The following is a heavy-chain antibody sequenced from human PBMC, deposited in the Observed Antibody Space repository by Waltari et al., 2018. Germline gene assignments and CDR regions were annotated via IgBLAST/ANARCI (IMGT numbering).Heavy chain of an antibody. Sequence: EVQLVQSGAEVKKPGESLKISCKGSGYSFTSYWIGWVRQMPGKGLEWMGIIYPGDSETSYSPSFQGQVTISADKSISTAYLQWSSLKASDTAMYYCARALGDTFEDYYYGVDVWGQGTTVTVSS. V-gene: IGHV5-51*03. D-gene: IGHD3-16*01. CDR1: GYSFTSYW. CDR3: ARALGDTFEDYYYGVDV. CDR2: IYPGDSET. J-gene: IGHJ6*02.